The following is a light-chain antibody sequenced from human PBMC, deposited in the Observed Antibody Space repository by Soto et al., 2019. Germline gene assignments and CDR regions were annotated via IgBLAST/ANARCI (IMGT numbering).Light chain of an antibody. CDR2: DAS. CDR1: QSVSSY. J-gene: IGKJ4*01. Sequence: EIVLTQSPATLSLSPGERATLSCRASQSVSSYLAWYHQKPGQAPRLLIYDASNRATSIPASFSGSASGTDFTLTSSSQEPEDFAVYYCQHRSNWPTFGGGTKVEIK. V-gene: IGKV3-11*01. CDR3: QHRSNWPT.